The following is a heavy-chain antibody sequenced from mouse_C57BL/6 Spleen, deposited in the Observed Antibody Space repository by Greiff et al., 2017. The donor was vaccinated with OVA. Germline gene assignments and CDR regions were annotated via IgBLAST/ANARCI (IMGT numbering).Heavy chain of an antibody. CDR3: ARPYGNYWAWFAY. CDR1: GFTFSSYT. V-gene: IGHV5-9*01. Sequence: EVNVVESGGGLVKPGGSLKLSCAASGFTFSSYTMSWVRQTPEKRLEWVATISGGGGNTYYPDSVKGRFTISRDNAKNTLYLQMSSLRSEDTALYYCARPYGNYWAWFAYWGQGTLVTVSA. J-gene: IGHJ3*01. D-gene: IGHD2-1*01. CDR2: ISGGGGNT.